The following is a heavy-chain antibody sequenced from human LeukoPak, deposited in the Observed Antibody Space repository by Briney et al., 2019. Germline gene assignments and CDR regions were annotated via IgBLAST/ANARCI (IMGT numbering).Heavy chain of an antibody. CDR2: IIPILGIA. V-gene: IGHV1-69*02. Sequence: GSSVKVSCKASGGTFSSYTISWVRQAPGQGLEWMGRIIPILGIANYAQKFQGRVTITAGKSTSTAYMELSSLRSEDTAVYYCDSRLVGGDAFDIWSQGTMVTVSS. J-gene: IGHJ3*02. D-gene: IGHD2-2*01. CDR1: GGTFSSYT. CDR3: DSRLVGGDAFDI.